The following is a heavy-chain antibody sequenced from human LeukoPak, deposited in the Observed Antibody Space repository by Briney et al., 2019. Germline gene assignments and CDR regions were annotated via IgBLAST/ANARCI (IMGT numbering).Heavy chain of an antibody. D-gene: IGHD1-26*01. CDR2: ISYDGSNK. J-gene: IGHJ4*02. CDR1: GFTYSSYG. Sequence: PGRSLTLSCAPSGFTYSSYGLHWVRQAPGTWLEEVAVISYDGSNKYYGDSVKGRFTISRDNSKNTLYLKMNSLRAEDTAVYYCAKEGSNGDFDYWGQGTLVTVSS. V-gene: IGHV3-30*18. CDR3: AKEGSNGDFDY.